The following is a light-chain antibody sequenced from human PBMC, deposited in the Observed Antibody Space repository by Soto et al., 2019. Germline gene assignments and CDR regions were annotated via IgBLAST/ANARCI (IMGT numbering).Light chain of an antibody. CDR2: DVS. CDR1: SSDVGGYNY. J-gene: IGLJ1*01. Sequence: QSVLTQPASVSGSPGQSITISCTGTSSDVGGYNYVSWYQQHPGKAPKLMIYDVSNRPSGVSNRFSGSKSGNTASLTISGLQAEDEADYYCSSYTSSSTLIYDVGTGSNVTVL. V-gene: IGLV2-14*01. CDR3: SSYTSSSTLIYD.